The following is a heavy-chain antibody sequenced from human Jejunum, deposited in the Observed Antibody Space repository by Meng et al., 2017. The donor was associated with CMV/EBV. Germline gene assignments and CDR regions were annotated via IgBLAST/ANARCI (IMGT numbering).Heavy chain of an antibody. V-gene: IGHV1-69*01. CDR3: ERVSRIGNPFDH. CDR2: FIPILNTT. Sequence: SCKALGSTLGSYSVSWVRRATEGGLGWVGGFIPILNTTNYKQKYENRVTITADEYTSTAYMELTSLRSEDTAVYYCERVSRIGNPFDHWGQGTLVTVSS. J-gene: IGHJ4*02. CDR1: GSTLGSYS.